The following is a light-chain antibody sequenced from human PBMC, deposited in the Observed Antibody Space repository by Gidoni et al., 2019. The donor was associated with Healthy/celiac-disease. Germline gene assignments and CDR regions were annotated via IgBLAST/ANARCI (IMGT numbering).Light chain of an antibody. J-gene: IGKJ4*01. Sequence: DIQMTQSPSTLSASVGDRVTITGLASQSISSWLAWYQQKPGKAAKLLIYKSSSLESGGPSMFSGSGSGTEFTLTIIILQPDDFATYYCQQYNSFSLTFGGGTKVEIK. CDR3: QQYNSFSLT. V-gene: IGKV1-5*03. CDR2: KSS. CDR1: QSISSW.